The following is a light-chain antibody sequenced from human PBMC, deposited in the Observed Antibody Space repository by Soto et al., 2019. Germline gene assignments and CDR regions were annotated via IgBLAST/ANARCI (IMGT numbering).Light chain of an antibody. CDR2: AAS. V-gene: IGKV1-8*01. CDR3: QQYYSYPPT. J-gene: IGKJ1*01. Sequence: AIRMTQSPSSFSASTGDRVTITCRASQGISSYLAWYQQKPGKAPKLQIYAASTLQSGVPSRFSGSGSGTDFTLTISCLQSEDFATYYCQQYYSYPPTFGQGTKVEIK. CDR1: QGISSY.